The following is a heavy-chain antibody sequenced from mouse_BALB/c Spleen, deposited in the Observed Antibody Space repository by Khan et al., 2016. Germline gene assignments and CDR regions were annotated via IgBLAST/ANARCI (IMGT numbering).Heavy chain of an antibody. CDR3: ASEYDAMDY. D-gene: IGHD2-4*01. J-gene: IGHJ4*01. CDR2: ISYSGST. V-gene: IGHV3-2*02. CDR1: GYSITSDYA. Sequence: EVQLQESGPGLVKPSQSLSLTCTVTGYSITSDYAWNWLRQFPGNKLEWMGYISYSGSTSYNPSLTSRISITRDTSKHQFFLQLNSVTTEDTATYYCASEYDAMDYWGQGTSVTVSS.